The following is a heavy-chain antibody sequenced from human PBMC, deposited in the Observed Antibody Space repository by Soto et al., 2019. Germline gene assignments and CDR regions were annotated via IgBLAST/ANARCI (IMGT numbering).Heavy chain of an antibody. D-gene: IGHD4-4*01. Sequence: EVQLVASGGDLVKPGGSLRLSCANSGITFTDAWLSWVRQAPGKGLEWVGRVRSKTDGGTADYAAPVNGRFTISRDDSKNTLYLQMNSLKTEDTAVYYCVTDRMYTDYTLYFWGQGTLVTVSS. V-gene: IGHV3-15*01. CDR1: GITFTDAW. J-gene: IGHJ4*02. CDR3: VTDRMYTDYTLYF. CDR2: VRSKTDGGTA.